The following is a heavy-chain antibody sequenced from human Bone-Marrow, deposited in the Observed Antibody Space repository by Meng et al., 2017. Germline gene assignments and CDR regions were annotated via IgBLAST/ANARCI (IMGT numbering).Heavy chain of an antibody. J-gene: IGHJ4*02. V-gene: IGHV4-4*07. CDR1: GGSISSYY. CDR2: IYTSGST. D-gene: IGHD3-9*01. Sequence: SETLSLTCTVSGGSISSYYWSWIRQPAGKGLEWNGRIYTSGSTNYNPSLKSRVTMSVDTSKNQFSLKLSSVTAADTAVYYCARYDILTGYYDYWGQGTLVTVSS. CDR3: ARYDILTGYYDY.